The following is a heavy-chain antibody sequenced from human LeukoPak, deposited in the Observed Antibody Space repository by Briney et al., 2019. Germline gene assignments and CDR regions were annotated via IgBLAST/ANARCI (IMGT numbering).Heavy chain of an antibody. V-gene: IGHV4-4*07. J-gene: IGHJ3*02. CDR3: ARDIPVGLIAAAGIGSFDI. Sequence: PSETLSLTCTVSGGSISSYYWSWIRQPAGKGLEWIGRIYTSGSTNYNPSLKSRVTMSVDTSKNQFSLKLSSVTAADTAVYYCARDIPVGLIAAAGIGSFDIWGQGTMVTVSS. CDR1: GGSISSYY. D-gene: IGHD6-13*01. CDR2: IYTSGST.